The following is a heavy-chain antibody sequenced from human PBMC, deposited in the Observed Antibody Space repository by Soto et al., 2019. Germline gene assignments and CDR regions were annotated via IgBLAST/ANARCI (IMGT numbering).Heavy chain of an antibody. Sequence: LGWSLRLSCAASGFTFSSYGMHWVRQAPGKGLEWVAVISYDGINKYYGDSVKGRFTISRDNAKNTLYLQMNSLRAEDTAVYYCAKSSPGYCSSTSCYVFDCWGQGTVVTVSS. V-gene: IGHV3-30*18. CDR3: AKSSPGYCSSTSCYVFDC. CDR2: ISYDGINK. D-gene: IGHD2-2*01. J-gene: IGHJ4*02. CDR1: GFTFSSYG.